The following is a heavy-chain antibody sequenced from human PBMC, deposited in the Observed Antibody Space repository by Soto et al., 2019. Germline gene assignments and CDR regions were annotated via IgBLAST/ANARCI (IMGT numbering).Heavy chain of an antibody. Sequence: QVQLVESGGGLVQPGGSLRLSCVASGFTFSDYYMTWIRQAPGQGLEWVSYISSSGSIIYYADSVKGRFTISRDNAKNSLYLQMNSLRAEDTAVYYCAREFTYGDVDYWGQGTLVTVSS. J-gene: IGHJ4*02. CDR3: AREFTYGDVDY. D-gene: IGHD4-17*01. CDR2: ISSSGSII. CDR1: GFTFSDYY. V-gene: IGHV3-11*01.